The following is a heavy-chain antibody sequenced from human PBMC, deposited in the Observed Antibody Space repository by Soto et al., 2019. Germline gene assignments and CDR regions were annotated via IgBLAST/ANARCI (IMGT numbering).Heavy chain of an antibody. D-gene: IGHD6-13*01. J-gene: IGHJ6*03. Sequence: GGSLRLSCAASGFNFSSYGMHWVRQAPGKGLEWVAVIWYDGSNKYYADSVKGRFTISRDNSKNTLYLQMNSLRAEDTAVYYCARDASNSSSWYLYYYYMDVWGKGTTVTVSS. V-gene: IGHV3-33*01. CDR3: ARDASNSSSWYLYYYYMDV. CDR1: GFNFSSYG. CDR2: IWYDGSNK.